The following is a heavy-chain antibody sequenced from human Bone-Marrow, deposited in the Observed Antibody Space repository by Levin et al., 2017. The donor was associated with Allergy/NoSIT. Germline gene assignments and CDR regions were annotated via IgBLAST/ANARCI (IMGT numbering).Heavy chain of an antibody. CDR3: ASWAMYHYDRSAFDYFYYAMDV. V-gene: IGHV3-21*01. D-gene: IGHD3-22*01. CDR1: GILFSSYD. J-gene: IGHJ6*02. Sequence: KAGGSLRLSRAASGILFSSYDMNWVRQAPGKGLEWVSSISAGGNYIYYADSVKGRFTISRDNAKNSLFLQMNSLRAEDTAVYYCASWAMYHYDRSAFDYFYYAMDVWGQGTTVTVSS. CDR2: ISAGGNYI.